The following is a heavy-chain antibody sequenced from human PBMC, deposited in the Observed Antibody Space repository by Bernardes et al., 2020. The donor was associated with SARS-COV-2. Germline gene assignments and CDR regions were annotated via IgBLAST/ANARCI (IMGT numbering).Heavy chain of an antibody. J-gene: IGHJ4*02. D-gene: IGHD3-22*01. Sequence: GGSLRLSCTASGFTFSSFAMNWVRQAPGKGLEWVSSVGGSGANTNYADSVKGRFTISRDNSRNTLYLQMNSLRAEDTAIYYCAKSPYDSSGSALDFWGQGTLVTVPS. CDR3: AKSPYDSSGSALDF. CDR1: GFTFSSFA. V-gene: IGHV3-23*01. CDR2: VGGSGANT.